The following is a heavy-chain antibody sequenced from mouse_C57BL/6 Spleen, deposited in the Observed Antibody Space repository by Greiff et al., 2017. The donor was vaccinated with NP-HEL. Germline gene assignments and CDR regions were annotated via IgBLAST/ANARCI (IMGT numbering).Heavy chain of an antibody. CDR1: GYTFTDYE. V-gene: IGHV1-15*01. D-gene: IGHD4-1*01. CDR3: TRGGGTKDYAMDY. J-gene: IGHJ4*01. Sequence: VQLQQSGAELVRPGASVTLSCKASGYTFTDYEMHWVKQTPVHGLEWIGAIDPETGGTAYNQKFKGKAILTADKSSSTAYMELRSLTSEDSAVYYCTRGGGTKDYAMDYWGQGTSVTVSS. CDR2: IDPETGGT.